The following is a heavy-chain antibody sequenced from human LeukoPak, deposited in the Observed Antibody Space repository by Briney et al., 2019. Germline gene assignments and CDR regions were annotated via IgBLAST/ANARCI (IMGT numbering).Heavy chain of an antibody. D-gene: IGHD5-18*01. CDR2: ISSSGSTI. CDR1: GFTFSDYY. J-gene: IGHJ6*02. CDR3: ARDSYGPYYYYYGMDV. Sequence: PGGSLRLSCAASGFTFSDYYMSWIRQAPGKGLEWVSYISSSGSTIYYADSVKGRFTISRDNAKNSLYLQMNSLRAEDTAVYYCARDSYGPYYYYYGMDVWGQGTTVTVSS. V-gene: IGHV3-11*01.